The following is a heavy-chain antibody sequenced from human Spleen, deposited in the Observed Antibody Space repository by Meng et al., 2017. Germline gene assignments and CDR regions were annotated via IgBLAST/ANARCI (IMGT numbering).Heavy chain of an antibody. CDR2: INPNSGGT. D-gene: IGHD3-22*01. CDR3: ARLVDWYYYDSSNTNWFDP. V-gene: IGHV1-2*02. CDR1: GYIFTTYG. J-gene: IGHJ5*02. Sequence: QVRVVQLGSELKQPGASVKVSCKASGYIFTTYGMNWVRQAPGQGLEWMGWINPNSGGTNYAQKFQGRVTMTRDTSISTAYMELSRLRSDDTAVYYCARLVDWYYYDSSNTNWFDPWGQGTLVTVSS.